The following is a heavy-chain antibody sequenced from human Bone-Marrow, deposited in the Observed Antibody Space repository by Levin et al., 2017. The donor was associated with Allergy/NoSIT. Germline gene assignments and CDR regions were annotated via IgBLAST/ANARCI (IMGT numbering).Heavy chain of an antibody. CDR3: AKAALTYGSRDYYFDS. D-gene: IGHD3-22*01. V-gene: IGHV3-30*18. J-gene: IGHJ4*02. CDR2: ISYDGSEK. Sequence: LSLPCAVSGFTLRTYGMHWVRQAPGKGLEWVAFISYDGSEKYYRDSVKGRFTISRDVSQNTLSLQLNNLRPEDTAMYYCAKAALTYGSRDYYFDSCGQGTLVTVSS. CDR1: GFTLRTYG.